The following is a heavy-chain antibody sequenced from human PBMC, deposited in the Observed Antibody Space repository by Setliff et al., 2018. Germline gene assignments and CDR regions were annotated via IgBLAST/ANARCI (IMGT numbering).Heavy chain of an antibody. CDR3: ARGIVVVPAALDV. CDR2: IYSGGST. CDR1: GFTVSSNY. Sequence: QPGGSLRLSCAVSGFTVSSNYMSWVRQAPGKGLEWVSVIYSGGSTYYTDSVKGRFTISRDNSKNTLYLQMNSLRAEDTAVYYCARGIVVVPAALDVWGKGTTVTVSS. V-gene: IGHV3-66*02. J-gene: IGHJ6*04. D-gene: IGHD2-2*01.